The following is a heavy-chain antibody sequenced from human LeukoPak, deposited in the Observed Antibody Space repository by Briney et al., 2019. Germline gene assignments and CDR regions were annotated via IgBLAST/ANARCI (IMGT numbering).Heavy chain of an antibody. J-gene: IGHJ2*01. CDR3: ARDSLLRGSGWDYWYFDL. CDR2: MHYSGST. V-gene: IGHV4-61*01. CDR1: GGSVSNGNYY. Sequence: PSETLSLTCTVSGGSVSNGNYYWSWIRQPPGKGLEWIGNMHYSGSTNYNPSLKSRVTISVDTSMNQLSLLLTSATAADTAVYYCARDSLLRGSGWDYWYFDLWGRGTLATVSS. D-gene: IGHD6-25*01.